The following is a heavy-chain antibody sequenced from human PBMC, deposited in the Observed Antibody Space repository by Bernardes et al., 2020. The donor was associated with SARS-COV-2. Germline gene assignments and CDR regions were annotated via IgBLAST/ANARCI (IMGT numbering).Heavy chain of an antibody. CDR3: ARSPSWSGYSNYYFDY. CDR2: MNPNSGNT. V-gene: IGHV1-8*01. CDR1: GYTLTALS. Sequence: ASVKVSCKVSGYTLTALSMHWVRQATGQGLEWVGWMNPNSGNTGFAQKFQGRVTMTRSTSITTAYMELSSLRSEDTAVYYCARSPSWSGYSNYYFDYWGQGTLVTVSS. D-gene: IGHD3-3*01. J-gene: IGHJ4*02.